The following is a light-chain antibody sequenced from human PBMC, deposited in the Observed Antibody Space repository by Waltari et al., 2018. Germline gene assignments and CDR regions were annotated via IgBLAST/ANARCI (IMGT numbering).Light chain of an antibody. V-gene: IGLV2-23*02. Sequence: QSALTQPASVSGSPGQSITISCTGTSSDVGNHKRFSWYQQHPGKAPKLIIYAVSKRPSGVSDRVSGSKSGDMASLTISGLQPEDEAEYFCSSYAGSSKGVFGGGTKVTVL. CDR1: SSDVGNHKR. J-gene: IGLJ2*01. CDR2: AVS. CDR3: SSYAGSSKGV.